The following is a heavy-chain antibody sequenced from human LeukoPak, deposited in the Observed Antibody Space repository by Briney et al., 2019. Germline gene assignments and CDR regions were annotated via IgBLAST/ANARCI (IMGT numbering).Heavy chain of an antibody. D-gene: IGHD5/OR15-5a*01. Sequence: GGSLRLSCAASGFTFHNYAIHWVRQAPWKDLEWVSLTSGDGITTYFADSVKGRFTISRDNSKSSLFLQMNSLRTEDTALYYCARDHVYGGADYWGQGTLVTVSS. CDR1: GFTFHNYA. CDR2: TSGDGITT. J-gene: IGHJ4*02. CDR3: ARDHVYGGADY. V-gene: IGHV3-43*02.